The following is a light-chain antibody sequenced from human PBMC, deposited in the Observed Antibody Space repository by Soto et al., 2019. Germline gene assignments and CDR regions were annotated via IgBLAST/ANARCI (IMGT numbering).Light chain of an antibody. J-gene: IGKJ1*01. V-gene: IGKV3-20*01. Sequence: IVLPQSPGTLSLSPGERATLSCRASQSVSSSYLAWYQQKPGQAPRLLMYGASSRATGIPDRFSGSGSGTDFTLTISRLEPEDSAVYYCQQYDSSPRTFGQGTKV. CDR2: GAS. CDR1: QSVSSSY. CDR3: QQYDSSPRT.